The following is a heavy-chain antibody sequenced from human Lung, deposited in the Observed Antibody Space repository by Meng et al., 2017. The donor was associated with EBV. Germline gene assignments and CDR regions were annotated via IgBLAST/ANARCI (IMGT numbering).Heavy chain of an antibody. J-gene: IGHJ5*02. CDR1: GGTFSSYA. CDR3: ARGDGYNEYNWFDP. Sequence: QVQVVQSGAEVKRPGDSVKVSCKASGGTFSSYAISWVKQAPGQGLEWMGGIIPIFGTANYAQKFQGRVTITADESTSTAYMELSSLRSEDTAVYYCARGDGYNEYNWFDPWGQGTLVTVSS. D-gene: IGHD5-24*01. CDR2: IIPIFGTA. V-gene: IGHV1-69*13.